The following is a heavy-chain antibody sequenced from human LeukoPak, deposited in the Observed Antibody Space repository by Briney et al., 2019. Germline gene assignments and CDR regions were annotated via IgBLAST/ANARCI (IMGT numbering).Heavy chain of an antibody. CDR2: ISAYNGNT. J-gene: IGHJ4*02. V-gene: IGHV1-18*01. CDR1: GYTFTSYG. Sequence: ASVTVSCKASGYTFTSYGISWVRQAPGQGLEWMGWISAYNGNTNYAQKLQGRVTMTTDASTSTAYMELRSLRSDDTAVYYCAREGHGGYYYDYFDYWGQGTLVTVSS. CDR3: AREGHGGYYYDYFDY. D-gene: IGHD3-22*01.